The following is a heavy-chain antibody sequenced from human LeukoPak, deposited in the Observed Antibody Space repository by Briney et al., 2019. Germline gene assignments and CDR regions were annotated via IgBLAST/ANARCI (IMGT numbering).Heavy chain of an antibody. CDR1: GYTFTSYG. CDR2: IIPIFGTA. J-gene: IGHJ4*02. V-gene: IGHV1-69*06. D-gene: IGHD3-16*01. Sequence: GASVKVSCKASGYTFTSYGISWVRQAPGQGLEWMGGIIPIFGTANYAQKFRGRVTITADKSTRTAYMELSSLRSEDTAVYYCARDNDSRDPPRFDYWGQGTLVTVSS. CDR3: ARDNDSRDPPRFDY.